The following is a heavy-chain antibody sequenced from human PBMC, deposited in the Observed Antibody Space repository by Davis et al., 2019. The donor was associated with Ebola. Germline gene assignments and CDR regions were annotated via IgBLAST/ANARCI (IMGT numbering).Heavy chain of an antibody. V-gene: IGHV1-18*01. D-gene: IGHD4-17*01. CDR3: ARDATTVTTIWFDP. CDR1: GYTFSGYA. CDR2: INDYNGPT. Sequence: ASVKVSCKTSGYTFSGYAISWVLHAPGQGLEWIGRINDYNGPTNYAQNFQRRVTVSTDTSTSIAYMELRSLRSDAPALYYCARDATTVTTIWFDPWGQGTLVTVSS. J-gene: IGHJ5*02.